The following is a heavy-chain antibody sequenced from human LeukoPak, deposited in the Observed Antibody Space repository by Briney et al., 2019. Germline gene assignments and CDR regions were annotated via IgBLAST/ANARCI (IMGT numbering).Heavy chain of an antibody. V-gene: IGHV3-21*01. J-gene: IGHJ4*02. Sequence: GGSLRLSCAASGFTFSSYSMNWVRQAPGKGLEWVSSISSSSSYIYYADSVKGRFTISRDNAKNSLYLQMNSLRAEDTAVYYCAIKDCSGGSCHDGFDYWGQGTLVTVSS. CDR3: AIKDCSGGSCHDGFDY. D-gene: IGHD2-15*01. CDR2: ISSSSSYI. CDR1: GFTFSSYS.